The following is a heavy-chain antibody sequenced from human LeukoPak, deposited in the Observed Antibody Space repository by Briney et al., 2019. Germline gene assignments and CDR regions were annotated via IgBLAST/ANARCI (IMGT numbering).Heavy chain of an antibody. Sequence: PGGSLRLSCAASGFTFNNYGMHWVRQAPGKGLESVAFTRYDGSIKDYADSVKGRFTISRDNSKNMLYLEMNSLRTDDTALYCCAKERLLGYFYMDVWGKGTTVTVSS. CDR3: AKERLLGYFYMDV. CDR1: GFTFNNYG. V-gene: IGHV3-30*02. CDR2: TRYDGSIK. D-gene: IGHD3-3*02. J-gene: IGHJ6*03.